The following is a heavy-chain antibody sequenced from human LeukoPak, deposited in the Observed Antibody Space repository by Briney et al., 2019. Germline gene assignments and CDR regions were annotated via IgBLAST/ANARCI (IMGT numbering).Heavy chain of an antibody. V-gene: IGHV3-21*01. CDR1: GFTFSSYS. CDR2: ISSSSSYI. D-gene: IGHD4-17*01. Sequence: GGSLRLSCAASGFTFSSYSMNWVRQAPGKGLEWVSSISSSSSYIYYADSVKGRFTISRDNAKNSLYLQMNSLRAEDTAVYYCARGQDSYGDYPYDYWGQGTLVTVSS. J-gene: IGHJ4*02. CDR3: ARGQDSYGDYPYDY.